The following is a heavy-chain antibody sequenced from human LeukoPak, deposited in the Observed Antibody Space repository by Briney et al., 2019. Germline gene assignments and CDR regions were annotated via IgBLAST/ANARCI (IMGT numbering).Heavy chain of an antibody. CDR3: ARGARIARGSSYSSTFKY. V-gene: IGHV4-34*01. Sequence: SETLSLTCAVYGGSFSGYYWSWIRQPPGKGLEWIGEINHSGSTNYNPSLKSRVTISVDTSKNQFSLKLSSVTAADTAVYYCARGARIARGSSYSSTFKYWGQGTLVTVSS. CDR2: INHSGST. CDR1: GGSFSGYY. J-gene: IGHJ4*02. D-gene: IGHD6-13*01.